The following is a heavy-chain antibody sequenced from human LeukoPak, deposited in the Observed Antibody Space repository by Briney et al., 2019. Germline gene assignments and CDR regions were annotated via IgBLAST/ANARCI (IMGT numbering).Heavy chain of an antibody. D-gene: IGHD6-6*01. V-gene: IGHV1-2*02. Sequence: GASVKVSCKASGYTFTGYYMHWVRQAPGQGLEWMGWINPNSGGTNYARKFQGRVTMTRDTSISTAYMELSRLRSDDTAVYYCARVGPTVYSSSPRSLCLDPWGQGTLVTVSS. CDR3: ARVGPTVYSSSPRSLCLDP. CDR2: INPNSGGT. J-gene: IGHJ5*02. CDR1: GYTFTGYY.